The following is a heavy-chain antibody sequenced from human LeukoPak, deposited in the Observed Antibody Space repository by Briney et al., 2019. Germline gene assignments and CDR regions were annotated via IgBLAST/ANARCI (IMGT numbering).Heavy chain of an antibody. J-gene: IGHJ4*02. D-gene: IGHD4-11*01. Sequence: PGGSLRLSCAASGFTFSSYGMHWVRQAPGKGLEWVAVIWYDGSNEYYADSVKGRFTISRDNSKNTLYLQMNSLRAEDTAVYYCARDYTVARYLEFWGQGTLVTVSS. CDR1: GFTFSSYG. CDR2: IWYDGSNE. CDR3: ARDYTVARYLEF. V-gene: IGHV3-33*08.